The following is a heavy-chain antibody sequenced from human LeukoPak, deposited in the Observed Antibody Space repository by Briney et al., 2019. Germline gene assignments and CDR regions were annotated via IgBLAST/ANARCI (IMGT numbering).Heavy chain of an antibody. D-gene: IGHD3-16*02. J-gene: IGHJ3*02. CDR3: ANALGELSGALDI. Sequence: SETLSLTCTVSGDSFSSGGFYWSWIRQHPGKDLEWIGFLSYSGNTYYNPSLKSRVTISLDTSKNQFSLKLSSVTAADTAVYYRANALGELSGALDIWGQGTMVTVSS. CDR1: GDSFSSGGFY. V-gene: IGHV4-31*03. CDR2: LSYSGNT.